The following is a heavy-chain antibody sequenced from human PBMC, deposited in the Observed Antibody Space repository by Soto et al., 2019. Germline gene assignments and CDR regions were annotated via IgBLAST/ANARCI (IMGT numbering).Heavy chain of an antibody. D-gene: IGHD4-17*01. CDR1: GGSISSGGYY. Sequence: QVQLQESGPGLVKPSQTLSLTCTVSGGSISSGGYYWSWIRQHPGKGLEWIGYIYYSGSTYYNPSLKSRVTISVDTSKNQFSLKLSSVTAADTAVYYCARGFRADYDYGDYVDAFDIWGQGTMVTVSS. J-gene: IGHJ3*02. V-gene: IGHV4-31*03. CDR3: ARGFRADYDYGDYVDAFDI. CDR2: IYYSGST.